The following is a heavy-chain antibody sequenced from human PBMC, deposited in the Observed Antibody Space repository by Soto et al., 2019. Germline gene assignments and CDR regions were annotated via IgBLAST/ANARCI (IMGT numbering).Heavy chain of an antibody. CDR1: GYTFTSYD. V-gene: IGHV1-8*01. D-gene: IGHD3-3*01. J-gene: IGHJ4*02. Sequence: ASVKVSCNASGYTFTSYDINWVRQATGQGLEWMGWMNPNSGNTGYAQKFQGRVTMTRNTSISTAYMELSSLRAEDTAVYYCARGGYYDFWSGYYNNPFDYWGQGTLVTVSS. CDR2: MNPNSGNT. CDR3: ARGGYYDFWSGYYNNPFDY.